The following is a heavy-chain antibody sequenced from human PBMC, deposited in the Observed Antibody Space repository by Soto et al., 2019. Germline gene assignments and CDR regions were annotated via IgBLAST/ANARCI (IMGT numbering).Heavy chain of an antibody. D-gene: IGHD3-10*01. CDR2: IDGSGGIT. CDR3: VKNSGWFNT. V-gene: IGHV3-23*01. J-gene: IGHJ5*02. CDR1: GFTFGTTD. Sequence: GGSLRLSCAASGFTFGTTDMSWVRQAPGEGLEWVSTIDGSGGITYYADSVKGRFTISRDNSRNTVYLQMNSLRGDGTALYYCVKNSGWFNTWGQGALVTVSS.